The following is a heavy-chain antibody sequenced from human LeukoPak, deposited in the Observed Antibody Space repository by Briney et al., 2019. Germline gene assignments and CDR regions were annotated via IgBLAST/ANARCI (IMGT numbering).Heavy chain of an antibody. D-gene: IGHD1-14*01. CDR2: INHSRST. V-gene: IGHV4-39*07. Sequence: PSETLSLTCTVSGGSIRSSYYYWSWIRQPPGKGLEWIGEINHSRSTNYNPSLKSRVTISVDTSKNQFSLKLSSVTAADTAVYYCARVGKYVNGFAPWGQGTLVTVSS. CDR3: ARVGKYVNGFAP. J-gene: IGHJ5*02. CDR1: GGSIRSSYYY.